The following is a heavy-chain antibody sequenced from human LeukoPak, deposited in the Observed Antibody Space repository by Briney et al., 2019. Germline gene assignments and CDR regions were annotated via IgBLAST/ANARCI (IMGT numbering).Heavy chain of an antibody. J-gene: IGHJ4*02. D-gene: IGHD5-12*01. CDR2: IWYDGSNE. CDR3: ARDRGGYSDY. CDR1: GFTFRSHG. V-gene: IGHV3-33*01. Sequence: GGSLRLSCVASGFTFRSHGMHWVRQAPGKGLEWVAVIWYDGSNEYFADSVKGRFTISRDNSKNILYLQMNSLRAEDTAVYYCARDRGGYSDYWGQGTLVTVSS.